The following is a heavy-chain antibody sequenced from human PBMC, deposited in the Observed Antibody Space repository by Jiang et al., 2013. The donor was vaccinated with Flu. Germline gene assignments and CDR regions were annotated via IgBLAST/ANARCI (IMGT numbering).Heavy chain of an antibody. CDR1: GDSISSNNW. CDR3: ARVLTGCSANSCYLGP. CDR2: ISHRGTT. D-gene: IGHD2-2*01. V-gene: IGHV4-4*02. Sequence: GPGLVKPSGTLSLTCGVSGDSISSNNWWNWVRQPPGKGLEWIGEISHRGTTVYNPSLKSRATISMDKSKNQFSLTLNSVTAADTAVYYCARVLTGCSANSCYLGPWGQGTLVTVSS. J-gene: IGHJ5*02.